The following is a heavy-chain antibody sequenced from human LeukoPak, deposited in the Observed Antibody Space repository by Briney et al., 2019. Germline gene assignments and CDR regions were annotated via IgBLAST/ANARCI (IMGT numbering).Heavy chain of an antibody. D-gene: IGHD5-18*01. J-gene: IGHJ4*02. CDR2: IYHSGST. CDR1: GGSISSGGYS. V-gene: IGHV4-30-2*01. Sequence: SETLSLTCAVSGGSISSGGYSWSWIRQPPGKGLEWIGYIYHSGSTYYNPSLKSRVTIPVDRSKNQFSLKLSSVTAADTAVYYCAREAVDTAMVRGGYYFDYWGQGTLVTVSS. CDR3: AREAVDTAMVRGGYYFDY.